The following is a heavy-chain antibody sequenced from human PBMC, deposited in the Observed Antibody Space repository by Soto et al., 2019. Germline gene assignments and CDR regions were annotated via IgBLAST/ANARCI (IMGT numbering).Heavy chain of an antibody. V-gene: IGHV5-51*01. CDR2: IYPGDSDT. J-gene: IGHJ4*02. CDR3: ARRKASSTTSLSFRAGCDY. D-gene: IGHD2-2*01. CDR1: GYSFTNYW. Sequence: GESLKISCKGSGYSFTNYWIGWVRQMPGKGLEWMGLIYPGDSDTRYSPSFEGQVTISADKSISTAYLQWSGLKASDTAMYYCARRKASSTTSLSFRAGCDYWGQGTLVTVSS.